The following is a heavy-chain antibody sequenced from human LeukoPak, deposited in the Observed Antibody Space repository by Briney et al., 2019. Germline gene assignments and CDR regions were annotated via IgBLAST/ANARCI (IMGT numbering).Heavy chain of an antibody. CDR2: INHSGST. CDR3: AREGLNYSYGYQYYYYYYMDV. V-gene: IGHV4-34*01. J-gene: IGHJ6*03. CDR1: GGSFSGYY. Sequence: PSETLSLTCAVYGGSFSGYYWSWIRQSPGKGLEWIGEINHSGSTNYNPSLKSRVTISVDTSKNQFSLQLNSVTPEDTAVYYCAREGLNYSYGYQYYYYYYMDVWGKGTTVTVSS. D-gene: IGHD5-18*01.